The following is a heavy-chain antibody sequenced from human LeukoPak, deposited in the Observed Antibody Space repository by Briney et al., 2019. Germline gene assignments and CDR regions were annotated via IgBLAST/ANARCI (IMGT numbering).Heavy chain of an antibody. V-gene: IGHV3-21*03. CDR2: ITSSSTYT. CDR3: TTEGETPSHYPAANDAFDI. D-gene: IGHD2-15*01. J-gene: IGHJ3*02. Sequence: GGSLRLSCAASGFSFSSYNMNWVRQTPGKGLEWVSSITSSSTYTFYADSVKGRFTISRDNARNSLYLQMNSLKTEDTAVYYCTTEGETPSHYPAANDAFDIWGQGTMVTVSS. CDR1: GFSFSSYN.